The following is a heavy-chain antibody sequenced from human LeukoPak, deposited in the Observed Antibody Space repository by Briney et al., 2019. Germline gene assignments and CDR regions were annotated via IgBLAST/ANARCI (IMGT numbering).Heavy chain of an antibody. CDR1: GFTYSNAW. V-gene: IGHV3-15*01. CDR3: TTDPRPLNDY. J-gene: IGHJ4*02. CDR2: IKRKTDGGTT. Sequence: GGSLRLSCAASGFTYSNAWMSWVRQAPGKGLEWVGRIKRKTDGGTTDYAAPVKGRFTISRDGSKNTRSLQMSSMQPENTAVYCCTTDPRPLNDYWGQGTLVTVSS.